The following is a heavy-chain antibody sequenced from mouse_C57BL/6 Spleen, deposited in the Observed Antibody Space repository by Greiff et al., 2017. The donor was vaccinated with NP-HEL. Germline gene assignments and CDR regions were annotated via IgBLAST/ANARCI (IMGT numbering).Heavy chain of an antibody. CDR3: AREDYDFGPPFAY. D-gene: IGHD2-4*01. CDR1: GYTFTSYW. J-gene: IGHJ3*01. CDR2: INPSSGYT. Sequence: VQLQQSGAELAKPGASVKLSCKASGYTFTSYWMHWVKQRPGQGLEWIGYINPSSGYTKYNQKFKDKATLTADKSSSTAYMQLSSLLYEDSAVYYCAREDYDFGPPFAYWGQGTLVTVSA. V-gene: IGHV1-7*01.